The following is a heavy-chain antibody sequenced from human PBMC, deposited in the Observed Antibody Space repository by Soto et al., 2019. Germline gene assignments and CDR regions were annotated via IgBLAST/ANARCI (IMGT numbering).Heavy chain of an antibody. D-gene: IGHD2-2*01. CDR2: ISSSSSYI. V-gene: IGHV3-21*01. CDR1: GFTFSSYS. CDR3: ARDLGYCSSTSCIYYYMDV. Sequence: GGSLRLSCAASGFTFSSYSMNWVRQAPGEGLEWVSSISSSSSYIYYADSVKGRFTISRDNAKNSLYLQMNSLRAEDTAVYYCARDLGYCSSTSCIYYYMDVWGKGTTVTVSS. J-gene: IGHJ6*03.